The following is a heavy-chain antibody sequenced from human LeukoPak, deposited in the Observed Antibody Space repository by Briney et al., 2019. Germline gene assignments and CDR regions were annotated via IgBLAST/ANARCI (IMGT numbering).Heavy chain of an antibody. CDR1: GFTFSSYA. V-gene: IGHV3-23*01. J-gene: IGHJ6*02. CDR2: ISNSGGST. Sequence: GSLRLSCAASGFTFSSYAMSWVRQAPGKGLEWVSAISNSGGSTYYADSVKGRFTISRDNSKNTLYLQMNSLRAEDTAVYYCAKVLQYYYYGMDVWGQGTTVTVSS. D-gene: IGHD5-24*01. CDR3: AKVLQYYYYGMDV.